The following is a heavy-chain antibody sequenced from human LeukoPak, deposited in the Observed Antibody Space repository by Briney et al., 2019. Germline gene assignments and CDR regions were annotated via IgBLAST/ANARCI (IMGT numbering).Heavy chain of an antibody. D-gene: IGHD4-17*01. CDR1: GFTVSNNY. CDR3: ARWARYGDYEGFDY. Sequence: LRLSCAVSGFTVSNNYMSWVRQPPGKGLEWIGYIYYSGSTYYNSSLKSRVTISVDTSKNQFSLKLSSVTAADTAVYYCARWARYGDYEGFDYWGQGTLVTVSS. J-gene: IGHJ4*02. V-gene: IGHV4-30-4*01. CDR2: IYYSGST.